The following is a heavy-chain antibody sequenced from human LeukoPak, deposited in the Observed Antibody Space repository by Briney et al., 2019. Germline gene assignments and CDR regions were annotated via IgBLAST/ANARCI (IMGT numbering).Heavy chain of an antibody. V-gene: IGHV3-30-3*01. CDR1: GFTFSSYA. J-gene: IGHJ6*02. Sequence: GRSLRLSCAASGFTFSSYAMHWVRQAPGKGLEWVAVISYDGSNKYYADSVKGRFTISRDNSKNTLYLQMNSLRAEDTAVYYCARIGLRFLEWLLSYGMDVWGQGTTVTVSS. D-gene: IGHD3-3*01. CDR2: ISYDGSNK. CDR3: ARIGLRFLEWLLSYGMDV.